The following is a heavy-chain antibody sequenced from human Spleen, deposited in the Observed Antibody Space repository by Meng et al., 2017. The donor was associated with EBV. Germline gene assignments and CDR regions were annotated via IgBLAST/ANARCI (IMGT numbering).Heavy chain of an antibody. Sequence: QVPLQQWGGGLLKPSETLSLTCAVYGGSLSSHYWSWFRQPPGKGLEWIGEINHSGSTNYKWSLESRVTISVDTSKTKLSLNLSSVTAADTAVYYCARSGIAAGVGWFDPWGQGTLVTVSS. J-gene: IGHJ5*02. V-gene: IGHV4-34*01. CDR3: ARSGIAAGVGWFDP. CDR1: GGSLSSHY. D-gene: IGHD6-25*01. CDR2: INHSGST.